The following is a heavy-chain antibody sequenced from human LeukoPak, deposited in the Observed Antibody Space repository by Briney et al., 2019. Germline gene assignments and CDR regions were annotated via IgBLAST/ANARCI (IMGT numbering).Heavy chain of an antibody. J-gene: IGHJ4*02. CDR3: ASFARDSSGYYVDY. V-gene: IGHV1-69*04. CDR1: GGTFSSYA. Sequence: ASVKVSCKASGGTFSSYAISWVRQAPGQGLEWMGRIIPILGIANYAQKFQGRVTITADESTSTAYMELSSLRSEDTAVYYCASFARDSSGYYVDYWGQGTLVTVSS. CDR2: IIPILGIA. D-gene: IGHD3-22*01.